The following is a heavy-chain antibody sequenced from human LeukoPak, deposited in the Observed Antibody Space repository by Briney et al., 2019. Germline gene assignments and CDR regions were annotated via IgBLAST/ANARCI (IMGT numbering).Heavy chain of an antibody. J-gene: IGHJ3*02. V-gene: IGHV3-33*01. CDR1: GFIFSSYG. Sequence: GRSLRLSCAASGFIFSSYGIHWVRQAPGKGLEWVAVIWYDGSNEYYANSVRGRFIISRDNSKNTLFLHMNSLRVEDSAVYYCVRDLDRYDFWSGYWPDAFDTWGQGTMVTVSS. CDR2: IWYDGSNE. D-gene: IGHD3-3*01. CDR3: VRDLDRYDFWSGYWPDAFDT.